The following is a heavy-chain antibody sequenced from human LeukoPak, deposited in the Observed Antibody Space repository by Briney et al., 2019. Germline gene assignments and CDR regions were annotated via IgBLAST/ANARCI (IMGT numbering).Heavy chain of an antibody. CDR3: ARGVDTAMAIWGSFDY. Sequence: ASVKVSCKASGGTFSSYAISWVRQAPGQGLEWMGGIIPIFGTANYAQKFQGRVTITADKSTSTAYMELSRLRSDDTAVYYCARGVDTAMAIWGSFDYWGQGTLVTVSS. CDR2: IIPIFGTA. CDR1: GGTFSSYA. J-gene: IGHJ4*02. D-gene: IGHD5-18*01. V-gene: IGHV1-69*06.